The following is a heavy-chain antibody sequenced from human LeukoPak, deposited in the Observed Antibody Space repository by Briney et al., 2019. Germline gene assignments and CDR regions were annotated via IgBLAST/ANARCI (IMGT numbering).Heavy chain of an antibody. D-gene: IGHD3-22*01. V-gene: IGHV3-30*02. J-gene: IGHJ4*02. Sequence: GGSLRLSCTASGFTFSTYGMHWLRQAPGKGLEWVAFIYSDISYKHCADPVKGRCTISRDNSQNTHFLQINSLKVDDTALYFCARETYDNSGRYFDYWGQGTLVIVSS. CDR1: GFTFSTYG. CDR2: IYSDISYK. CDR3: ARETYDNSGRYFDY.